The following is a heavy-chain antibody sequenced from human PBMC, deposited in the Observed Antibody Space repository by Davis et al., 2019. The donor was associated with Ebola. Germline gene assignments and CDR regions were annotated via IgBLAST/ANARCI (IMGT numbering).Heavy chain of an antibody. CDR2: IRSKANSYAT. CDR3: TRQAHGPWD. Sequence: GESLKISCAASGFTFSGSAMHWVRQASGKGLEWVGRIRSKANSYATAYAASVKGRFTISRDDSKNTAYLQMNSLKTEDTAVYYCTRQAHGPWDWGQGTLVTVSS. J-gene: IGHJ4*02. V-gene: IGHV3-73*01. D-gene: IGHD3-16*01. CDR1: GFTFSGSA.